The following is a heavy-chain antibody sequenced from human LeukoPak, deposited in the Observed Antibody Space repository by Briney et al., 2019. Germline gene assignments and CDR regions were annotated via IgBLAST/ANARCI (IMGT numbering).Heavy chain of an antibody. D-gene: IGHD1-7*01. CDR1: GGSISSYY. J-gene: IGHJ6*02. Sequence: EASETLSLTCTVSGGSISSYYWSWIRQPPGKGLEWIGYIYYSGSTNYNPSLKSRVTISVDTSKNQFSLKLGSVTAADTAVYYCASSRYNWNYAYYYGMDVWGQGTTVTVSS. CDR3: ASSRYNWNYAYYYGMDV. V-gene: IGHV4-59*01. CDR2: IYYSGST.